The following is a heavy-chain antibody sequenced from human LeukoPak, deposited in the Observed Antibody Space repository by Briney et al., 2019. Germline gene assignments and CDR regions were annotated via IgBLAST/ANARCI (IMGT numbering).Heavy chain of an antibody. CDR3: ARDGSTGWHYFEY. D-gene: IGHD6-19*01. V-gene: IGHV3-48*01. CDR2: ISSNSSTI. J-gene: IGHJ4*02. Sequence: GGSLGLSCAASGFTFSSYSMNWVRQAPGKGLEWVSYISSNSSTIYYADSVKGRFTISRDNSKNTLYLQMNSLRTEDTAVYYCARDGSTGWHYFEYWGQGTLVTVSS. CDR1: GFTFSSYS.